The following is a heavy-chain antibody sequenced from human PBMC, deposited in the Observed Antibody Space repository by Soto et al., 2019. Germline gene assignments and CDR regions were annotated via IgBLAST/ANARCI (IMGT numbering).Heavy chain of an antibody. J-gene: IGHJ5*02. V-gene: IGHV4-4*02. CDR2: IYQSGST. CDR1: GGAISSSKW. D-gene: IGHD3-22*01. Sequence: PSETLSLTCAVSGGAISSSKWWSWVRQPPGKGLEWIGEIYQSGSTNYNPSLESRVRMSVDKSRNQFSLKLTSVTAADTAVYYCARAYYDRSGYAVDPWGQGTLVTVSS. CDR3: ARAYYDRSGYAVDP.